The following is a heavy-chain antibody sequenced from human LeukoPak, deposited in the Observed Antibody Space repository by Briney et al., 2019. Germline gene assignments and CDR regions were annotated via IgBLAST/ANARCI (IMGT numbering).Heavy chain of an antibody. CDR2: INPNSGGT. J-gene: IGHJ4*02. CDR3: ARGLIPVADPIDY. V-gene: IGHV1-2*02. CDR1: GYTFTGYY. Sequence: ASVKVSCKASGYTFTGYYMHWVRQAPGQGLEWMGWINPNSGGTNYAQKFLGRVTMTRDTSISTAYMELSRLRSDDTAVYYCARGLIPVADPIDYWGQGTLVTVSS. D-gene: IGHD6-19*01.